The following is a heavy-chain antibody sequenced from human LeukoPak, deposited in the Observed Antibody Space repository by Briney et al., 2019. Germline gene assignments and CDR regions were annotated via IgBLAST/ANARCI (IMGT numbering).Heavy chain of an antibody. CDR3: ARERPGWSGTYPRGYFDN. Sequence: PSETLSLTCTVSGGSFSDYLWNWIRQPPGERLEWIGYVSYSGSTNYNPSLKSRVGVSVDKSKNQFSLKLSSLTAADTAVYYCARERPGWSGTYPRGYFDNWGQETLVTVSS. D-gene: IGHD1-26*01. J-gene: IGHJ4*02. CDR1: GGSFSDYL. CDR2: VSYSGST. V-gene: IGHV4-59*01.